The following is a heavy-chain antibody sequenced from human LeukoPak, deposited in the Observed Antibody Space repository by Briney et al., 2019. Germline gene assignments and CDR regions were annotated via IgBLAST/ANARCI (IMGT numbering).Heavy chain of an antibody. CDR2: ISGSGGST. V-gene: IGHV3-23*01. D-gene: IGHD3-3*01. J-gene: IGHJ4*02. Sequence: GGSLRLSCAASGFTFSSYAMSWVRQAPGKGLEWVSAISGSGGSTYYADSVKGRFTISRDNSKNTLYLQMNSLRAEDTAVYYCAKGRLRFLEWLSPSFDYWGQGTLVTVSS. CDR3: AKGRLRFLEWLSPSFDY. CDR1: GFTFSSYA.